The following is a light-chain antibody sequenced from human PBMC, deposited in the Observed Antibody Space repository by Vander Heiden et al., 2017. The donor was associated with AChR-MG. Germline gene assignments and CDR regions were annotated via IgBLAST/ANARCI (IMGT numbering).Light chain of an antibody. V-gene: IGLV1-47*02. J-gene: IGLJ3*02. CDR1: SSNIGSTY. CDR2: SNN. CDR3: AAWDDSLSGGG. Sequence: QSVLTQPPSASGTPGQRVTISCSGSSSNIGSTYVYWYQQPPGTAPKLLILSNNQRPSGVPDRFAGSKSGTSASLAISGLRSEDEADDDCAAWDDSLSGGGFGGGTKLTV.